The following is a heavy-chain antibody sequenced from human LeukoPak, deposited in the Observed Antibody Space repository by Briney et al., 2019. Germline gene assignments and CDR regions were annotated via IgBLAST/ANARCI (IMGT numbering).Heavy chain of an antibody. CDR1: GFPYSGYS. Sequence: PGGFLRLSCAASGFPYSGYSMNWVRQAPGKGLEWVSSISSSSSYISYADSVKGRFTISRDNAKNSLYLQMNSLRAEDTAVYYCARTKGTVLSPVIDYWGQGTLVTVSS. CDR3: ARTKGTVLSPVIDY. J-gene: IGHJ4*02. CDR2: ISSSSSYI. D-gene: IGHD1-1*01. V-gene: IGHV3-21*01.